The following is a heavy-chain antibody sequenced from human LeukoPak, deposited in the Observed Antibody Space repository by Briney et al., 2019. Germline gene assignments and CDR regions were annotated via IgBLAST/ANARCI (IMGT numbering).Heavy chain of an antibody. Sequence: SETLSLTCTVSGGSISSSPYYWGWIRQPPGKGLERIGTIYYRGSTYSNPSLNSRVTISLDTSKNQFSLRLRSVTAADTALYYCARHYLSDGILSTFDPWGQGTLVTVSS. CDR2: IYYRGST. D-gene: IGHD2-2*01. CDR3: ARHYLSDGILSTFDP. V-gene: IGHV4-39*01. CDR1: GGSISSSPYY. J-gene: IGHJ5*02.